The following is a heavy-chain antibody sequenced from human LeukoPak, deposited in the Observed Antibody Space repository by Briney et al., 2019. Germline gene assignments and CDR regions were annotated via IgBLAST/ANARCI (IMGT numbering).Heavy chain of an antibody. J-gene: IGHJ4*02. D-gene: IGHD2-15*01. CDR3: ARGAVVVVAATSFDY. CDR2: IYPGDSDT. Sequence: GESLKISFKGSGYRFTSYWIGWVRPMPGKGLEWMGIIYPGDSDTRYSPSFQGQVTISADKSISTAYLQWSSLKASDTAMYYCARGAVVVVAATSFDYWGQGTLVTVSS. CDR1: GYRFTSYW. V-gene: IGHV5-51*01.